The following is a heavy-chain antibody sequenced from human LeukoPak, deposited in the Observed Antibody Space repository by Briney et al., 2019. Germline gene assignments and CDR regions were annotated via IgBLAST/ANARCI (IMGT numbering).Heavy chain of an antibody. Sequence: GASVKVSCKASGYTFTGYYMHWVRQAPGQGLEWMGWINPNSGGTNYAQKFQGRVTMTRDTSISTAYMELSRLRSDDTAVYYCARGYCSGGSCSARIDPWGQGTLVTVSS. CDR3: ARGYCSGGSCSARIDP. D-gene: IGHD2-15*01. CDR2: INPNSGGT. V-gene: IGHV1-2*02. CDR1: GYTFTGYY. J-gene: IGHJ5*02.